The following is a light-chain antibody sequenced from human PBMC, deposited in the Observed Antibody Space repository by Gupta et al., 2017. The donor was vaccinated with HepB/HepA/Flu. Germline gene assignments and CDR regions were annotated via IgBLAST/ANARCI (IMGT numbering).Light chain of an antibody. CDR1: RLRSYY. CDR3: DSRDSSANRFV. Sequence: SSELTQDPAVSVALGQTVRITCQGARLRSYYASWYQQKAGQAPVLVIYDKNNRPAGIPERFSGTSSGNTAALTITGAQAEEAADYYCDSRDSSANRFVFGTGTKLTVL. V-gene: IGLV3-19*01. CDR2: DKN. J-gene: IGLJ1*01.